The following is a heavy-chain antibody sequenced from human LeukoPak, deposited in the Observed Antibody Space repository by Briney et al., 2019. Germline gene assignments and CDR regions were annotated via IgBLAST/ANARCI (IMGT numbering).Heavy chain of an antibody. J-gene: IGHJ4*02. V-gene: IGHV4-4*07. D-gene: IGHD4-17*01. Sequence: SETLSLTCTVSGGSISSYYWSWIRQPAGKGLEWIGRIYTTGSTNYNPSLKSRVTMSVDTSKNQFSLKLSSVTAADTAVYYCARLSTVTTSFDYWGQGTLVTVSS. CDR2: IYTTGST. CDR3: ARLSTVTTSFDY. CDR1: GGSISSYY.